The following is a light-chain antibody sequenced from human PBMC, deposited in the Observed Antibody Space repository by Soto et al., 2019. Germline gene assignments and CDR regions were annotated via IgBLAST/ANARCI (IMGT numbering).Light chain of an antibody. CDR3: QQRSNWPPV. Sequence: EVVLTQSPGTLSLSPGARATLSCRASQFVSSYLAWYQQKPGQAPRLLIYDASNKATGIPARFSGSGSGTDFTLTISSLEPEDFAVYYCQQRSNWPPVFGPGTKVDI. J-gene: IGKJ3*01. V-gene: IGKV3-11*01. CDR2: DAS. CDR1: QFVSSY.